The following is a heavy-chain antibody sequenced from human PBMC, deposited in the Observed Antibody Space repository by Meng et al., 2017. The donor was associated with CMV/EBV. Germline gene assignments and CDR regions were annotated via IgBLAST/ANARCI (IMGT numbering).Heavy chain of an antibody. CDR3: ASRRIVGGVSPSYYYGMDV. Sequence: GGSLRLSCAASGFTFSSYAMSWVRQAPGKGLEWVSAISSSCCSTYYADSVKGRFTISRDNSKNTLYLQMNSLRAEDTAVYYCASRRIVGGVSPSYYYGMDVWGQGTTVTVSS. CDR1: GFTFSSYA. J-gene: IGHJ6*02. CDR2: ISSSCCST. D-gene: IGHD2/OR15-2a*01. V-gene: IGHV3-23*01.